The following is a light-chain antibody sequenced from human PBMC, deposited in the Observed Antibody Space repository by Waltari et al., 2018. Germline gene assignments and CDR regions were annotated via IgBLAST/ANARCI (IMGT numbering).Light chain of an antibody. CDR2: DTS. V-gene: IGKV3-11*01. CDR1: HSVDWY. CDR3: QQRRSWPLT. Sequence: EIVLTQSPATLPLSPGARATLSCRASHSVDWYLAWYQQRPGQPPRLLIYDTSNRAPGIPARFSGSGSDTDFTLTISSLEPEDFAVYYCQQRRSWPLTFGGGTKVEIE. J-gene: IGKJ4*01.